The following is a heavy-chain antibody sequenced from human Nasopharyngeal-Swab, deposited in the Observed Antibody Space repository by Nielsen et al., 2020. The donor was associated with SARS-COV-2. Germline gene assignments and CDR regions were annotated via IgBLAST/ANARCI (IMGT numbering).Heavy chain of an antibody. CDR2: VSESGDVT. CDR1: GFTFGTPA. J-gene: IGHJ4*02. D-gene: IGHD3-10*01. V-gene: IGHV3-23*01. CDR3: SMGLSGTTGEGY. Sequence: GESLKISCVGSGFTFGTPAMTWVRQAPGKGLEWVSSVSESGDVTYYADSVKGRFTISRDNSKNTLLLQMNSLRAEDTAVYYCSMGLSGTTGEGYWGQGALVTVSS.